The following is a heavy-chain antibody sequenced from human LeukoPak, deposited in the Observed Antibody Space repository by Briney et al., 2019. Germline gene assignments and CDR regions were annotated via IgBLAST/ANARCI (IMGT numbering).Heavy chain of an antibody. CDR1: GGSISSGDYY. D-gene: IGHD2-2*01. CDR3: ARVVVPAAITGWFDP. J-gene: IGHJ5*02. V-gene: IGHV4-30-4*01. Sequence: PSETLSLTCTVSGGSISSGDYYWSWIRQPPGKGLEWIGYIYYSGSTYYNPSLKSRVTISVDTSKNQFSLKLSSVTAADTAVYYCARVVVPAAITGWFDPWGQGTLVTVSS. CDR2: IYYSGST.